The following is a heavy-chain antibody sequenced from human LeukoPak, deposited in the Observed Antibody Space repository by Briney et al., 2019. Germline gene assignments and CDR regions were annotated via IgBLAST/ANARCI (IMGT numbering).Heavy chain of an antibody. Sequence: ASVKVSCKASGYSFISFYIHWVRQAPGQGLEWMGVINPSGGSTAYAQQFQGRVTMTRDTSTSTVYMELSSLRSEDTAVYYCARHSLIGTTPFDYWGQGILVTVSP. CDR1: GYSFISFY. D-gene: IGHD1-20*01. CDR2: INPSGGST. V-gene: IGHV1-46*01. CDR3: ARHSLIGTTPFDY. J-gene: IGHJ4*02.